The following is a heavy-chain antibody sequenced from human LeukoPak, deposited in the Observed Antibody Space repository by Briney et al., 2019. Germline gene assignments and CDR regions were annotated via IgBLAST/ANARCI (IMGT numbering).Heavy chain of an antibody. Sequence: GASVKVSCKASGYTFTAYYIHWVRQAPGQGLEWMGRLNPNSGGTNYAQKLQGRVTMTRDTSISTAYMEVSRLTSDDTAVYYCTRDDYYDSSTEDYWGQGTLVTVSS. CDR3: TRDDYYDSSTEDY. D-gene: IGHD3-22*01. CDR1: GYTFTAYY. CDR2: LNPNSGGT. V-gene: IGHV1-2*06. J-gene: IGHJ4*02.